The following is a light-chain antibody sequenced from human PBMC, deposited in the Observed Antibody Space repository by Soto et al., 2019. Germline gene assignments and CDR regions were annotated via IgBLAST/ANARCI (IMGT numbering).Light chain of an antibody. CDR1: SSDVGGYNY. J-gene: IGLJ2*01. V-gene: IGLV2-14*01. Sequence: QSALTQPASVSGSPGQSITISCTGTSSDVGGYNYVSWYQQHPGKAPKLMIYDVSNRPSGVSNRFSGSKSGNTASLTISGLQAEDGADYYCSSYTISSTVVFGGGTKVTVL. CDR3: SSYTISSTVV. CDR2: DVS.